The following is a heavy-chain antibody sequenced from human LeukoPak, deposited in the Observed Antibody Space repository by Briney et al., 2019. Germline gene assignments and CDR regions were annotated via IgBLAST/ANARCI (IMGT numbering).Heavy chain of an antibody. V-gene: IGHV3-9*01. J-gene: IGHJ4*02. D-gene: IGHD6-19*01. CDR3: AKDIRSSGWYWFDY. CDR1: GFTFDDYA. CDR2: ISWNSGSI. Sequence: GRFLRLSCAASGFTFDDYAMHWVRQAPGKGLEWVSSISWNSGSIGYADSVKGRFTISRDNAKNSLYLQMNSLRAEDTALYYCAKDIRSSGWYWFDYWGQGTLVTVSS.